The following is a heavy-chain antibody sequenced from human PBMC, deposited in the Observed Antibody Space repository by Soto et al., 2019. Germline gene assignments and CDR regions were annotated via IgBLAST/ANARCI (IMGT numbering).Heavy chain of an antibody. CDR3: ARVASDYINSVDN. D-gene: IGHD4-4*01. J-gene: IGHJ4*02. V-gene: IGHV3-23*01. CDR2: IGGSGGNR. Sequence: EVQLLESGGGLVQPGGSLRLSCADSGFTFNAYAMTWVRQAPGKGLEWVSAIGGSGGNRYYADSVRVRFTISRDNSKDTVDLQMNSLRVEDTAVYYCARVASDYINSVDNWGQGILVTVSS. CDR1: GFTFNAYA.